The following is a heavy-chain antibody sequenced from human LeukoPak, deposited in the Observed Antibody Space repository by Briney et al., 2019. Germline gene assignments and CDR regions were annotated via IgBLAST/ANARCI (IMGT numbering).Heavy chain of an antibody. CDR1: GYSMSSDYY. V-gene: IGHV4-38-2*02. D-gene: IGHD5-18*01. CDR2: IYHSGST. CDR3: ARGGRGYNYGRVPFDP. J-gene: IGHJ5*02. Sequence: RPSETLSLTCSVSGYSMSSDYYWGWIRQPPGKRLEWIGSIYHSGSTYYNPSLKSRVTISIHTSKNQFSLNLSSVTAADTAVYYCARGGRGYNYGRVPFDPWGQGTLVTVSS.